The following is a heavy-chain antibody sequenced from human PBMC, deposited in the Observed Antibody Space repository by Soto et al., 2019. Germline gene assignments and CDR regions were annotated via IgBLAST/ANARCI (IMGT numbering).Heavy chain of an antibody. CDR2: IYYSGST. D-gene: IGHD4-4*01. Sequence: SETLSLTCTVSGGSISSYYWSWIRQPPGKGLEWIGYIYYSGSTNYNPSLKSPVTISVDTSKNQFSLKLSSVTAADTAVYYCARVVVGYSNYIHPDAFDIWGQGTMVTVSS. CDR3: ARVVVGYSNYIHPDAFDI. CDR1: GGSISSYY. V-gene: IGHV4-59*01. J-gene: IGHJ3*02.